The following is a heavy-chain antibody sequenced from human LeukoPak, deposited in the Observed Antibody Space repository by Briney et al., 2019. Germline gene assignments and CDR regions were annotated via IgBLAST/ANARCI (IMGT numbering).Heavy chain of an antibody. J-gene: IGHJ6*02. CDR2: ISYDGSNK. Sequence: TGRSLRLSCAASGFTFSGYAMHWVRQAPGKGLEWVAVISYDGSNKYYADSVKGRFTISRDNSKNTLYLQMNSLRAEDTAVYYCARDQRPYYYYYGMDVWGQGTTVTVSS. V-gene: IGHV3-30-3*01. CDR3: ARDQRPYYYYYGMDV. CDR1: GFTFSGYA.